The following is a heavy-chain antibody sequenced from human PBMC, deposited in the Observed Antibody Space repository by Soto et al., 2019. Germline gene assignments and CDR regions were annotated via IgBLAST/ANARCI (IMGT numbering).Heavy chain of an antibody. CDR1: GFTFTNAW. D-gene: IGHD1-1*01. V-gene: IGHV3-15*01. Sequence: HLVESGGDLVKPGGSLRLSCAASGFTFTNAWMSWVRQAPGKGPEWVGRIKSKTDGGTTDYAAPVKGRFTISRDDSKSTLYLQMNSLETEDTTVYYCATYWNQPGWGQGTLVTVSS. CDR3: ATYWNQPG. CDR2: IKSKTDGGTT. J-gene: IGHJ4*02.